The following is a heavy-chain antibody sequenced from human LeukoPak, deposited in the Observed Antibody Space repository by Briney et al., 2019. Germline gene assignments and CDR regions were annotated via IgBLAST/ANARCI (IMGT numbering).Heavy chain of an antibody. CDR1: GFTFSNYA. J-gene: IGHJ4*02. Sequence: GGSLRLSCAASGFTFSNYAMTWVRQAPGKGLEWVSYISSSSDTIYYADSVKGRLTISRDNAKNSLFLQMNSLRDEDTSVYYCARAVTVVTRGGLVFDYWGQGTLVTVSS. V-gene: IGHV3-48*02. CDR2: ISSSSDTI. D-gene: IGHD4-17*01. CDR3: ARAVTVVTRGGLVFDY.